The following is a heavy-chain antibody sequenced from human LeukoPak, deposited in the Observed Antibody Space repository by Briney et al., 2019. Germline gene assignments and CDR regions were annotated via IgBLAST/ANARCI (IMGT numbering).Heavy chain of an antibody. CDR3: RSGGAAPGSFDN. Sequence: GSLRLSCAASGFTFSDYWMSWMRQAPGKGLEWVANIKYDGSEEYYVDSVKGRFTISRDNAENSLYLQLSSLRVVDTAVYYCRSGGAAPGSFDNWGQGTLVTVSP. CDR1: GFTFSDYW. J-gene: IGHJ4*02. V-gene: IGHV3-7*01. D-gene: IGHD6-13*01. CDR2: IKYDGSEE.